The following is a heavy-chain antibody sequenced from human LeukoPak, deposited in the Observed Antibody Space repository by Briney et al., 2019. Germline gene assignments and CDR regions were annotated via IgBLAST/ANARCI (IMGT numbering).Heavy chain of an antibody. CDR2: INPNSGGT. CDR3: ARETPNKDGVGDY. Sequence: ASVKVSCKASGYTFTGYYMHWVRQAPGQGLEWMGWINPNSGGTNYAQKFQGRVTMTRDTSISTAYMELSRLRSDDTAVYYCARETPNKDGVGDYWGQGTLVTVSS. J-gene: IGHJ4*02. D-gene: IGHD4-17*01. V-gene: IGHV1-2*02. CDR1: GYTFTGYY.